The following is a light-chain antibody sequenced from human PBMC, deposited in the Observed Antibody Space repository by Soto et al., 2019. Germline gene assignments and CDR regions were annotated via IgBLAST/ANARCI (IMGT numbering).Light chain of an antibody. CDR2: EGS. J-gene: IGLJ2*01. CDR1: SSDVGSYNL. Sequence: QSALTQPASVSGSPGQSITISCSGTSSDVGSYNLVSWYQQHPRNAPKLMVYEGSKRPSGISNRFSGSKSGNTASLTISGLQAEDEADYCCCSYAGSSTLVFGGGTKLTVL. CDR3: CSYAGSSTLV. V-gene: IGLV2-23*01.